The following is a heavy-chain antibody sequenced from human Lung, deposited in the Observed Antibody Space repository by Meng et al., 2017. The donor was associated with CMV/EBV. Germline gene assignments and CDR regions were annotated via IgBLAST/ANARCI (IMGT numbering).Heavy chain of an antibody. CDR2: ISGSGGST. J-gene: IGHJ4*02. D-gene: IGHD6-13*01. CDR1: GFTFSSYA. V-gene: IGHV3-23*01. CDR3: AKGQAGRKQLATGVCED. Sequence: ESXKISXAASGFTFSSYAMSWVRQAPGKGLEWVSAISGSGGSTYYADSVKGRFTISRDNSKNTLYLQMNSLRAEDTAVYYCAKGQAGRKQLATGVCEDCGQGNXVNGYS.